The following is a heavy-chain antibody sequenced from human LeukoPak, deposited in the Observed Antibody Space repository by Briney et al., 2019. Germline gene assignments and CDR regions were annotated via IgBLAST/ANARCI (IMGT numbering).Heavy chain of an antibody. Sequence: ASVKVSCKASGYTFTSYYMHWVRQAPGQGLAWMGWISAYTGNTKYAQKFQGRVTMTTDTSTSTAYMELRSLRSDDTAVYYCARDRGVGATTYFDYWGQGTLVTVSS. CDR2: ISAYTGNT. D-gene: IGHD1-26*01. CDR1: GYTFTSYY. J-gene: IGHJ4*02. V-gene: IGHV1-18*04. CDR3: ARDRGVGATTYFDY.